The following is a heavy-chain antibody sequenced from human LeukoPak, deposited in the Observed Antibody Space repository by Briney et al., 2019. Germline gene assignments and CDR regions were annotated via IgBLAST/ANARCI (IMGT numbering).Heavy chain of an antibody. CDR3: ARIRYYDFWSGYYIGAYYYYYMDV. Sequence: ASVKVSCKASGYTFTNYGFSWVRQAPGQGLGWMGWISAYNGNTNYAQKLQGRVTMTTDTSTSTAYMELRSLRSDDTAVYYCARIRYYDFWSGYYIGAYYYYYMDVWGKGTTVTVSS. J-gene: IGHJ6*03. D-gene: IGHD3-3*01. V-gene: IGHV1-18*01. CDR1: GYTFTNYG. CDR2: ISAYNGNT.